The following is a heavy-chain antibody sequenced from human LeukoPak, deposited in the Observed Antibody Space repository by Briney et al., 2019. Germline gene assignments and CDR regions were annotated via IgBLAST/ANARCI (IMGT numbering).Heavy chain of an antibody. D-gene: IGHD4-17*01. CDR1: GGSISSGGYY. Sequence: PSETLSLTCTVSGGSISSGGYYWSWIRQHPGKGLEWIGCIYYSGSTYYNPSLKSRVTISIDTSKNQFSLKLSSVTAADTAVYYCARNRYGDYVLDYWGQGTLVTVSS. CDR2: IYYSGST. J-gene: IGHJ4*02. V-gene: IGHV4-31*03. CDR3: ARNRYGDYVLDY.